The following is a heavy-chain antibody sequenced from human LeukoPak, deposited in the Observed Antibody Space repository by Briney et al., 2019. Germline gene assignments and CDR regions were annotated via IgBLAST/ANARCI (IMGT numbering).Heavy chain of an antibody. D-gene: IGHD4-23*01. V-gene: IGHV3-23*01. Sequence: PPGGSLRLSCAASGFTFSSYAMSWVRQAPGKGLEWVSAISGSGGSTYYADSVKGRFTISRDNSKSTLYLQMNSLRAEDTAVYYCAKDPRDYGGNSVAYYFDYWGQGTLVTVSS. J-gene: IGHJ4*02. CDR3: AKDPRDYGGNSVAYYFDY. CDR1: GFTFSSYA. CDR2: ISGSGGST.